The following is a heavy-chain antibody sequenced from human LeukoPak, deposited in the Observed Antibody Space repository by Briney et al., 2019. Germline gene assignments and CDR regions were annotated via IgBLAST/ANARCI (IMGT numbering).Heavy chain of an antibody. CDR1: GFTFSSYW. CDR3: AREGYYDSSGTEGFDY. Sequence: GGSLRLSCAASGFTFSSYWMSWVRQAPGKGLEWVANIKQDGSEKYYVDSVKGRFTISRDNAKNSLYLQMNSLRAEDTAVYYCAREGYYDSSGTEGFDYWGQGTLVTVSS. V-gene: IGHV3-7*01. D-gene: IGHD3-22*01. J-gene: IGHJ4*02. CDR2: IKQDGSEK.